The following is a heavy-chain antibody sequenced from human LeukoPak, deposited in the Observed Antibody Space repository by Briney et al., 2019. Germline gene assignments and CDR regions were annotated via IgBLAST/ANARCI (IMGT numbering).Heavy chain of an antibody. Sequence: PSQTLSLTCAVSGGSISSGGYSWSWIRQPPGKGLEWIGYIYHSGSTYYNPSLKSRVTISEDRSKNQFSLKLSSVTAADTAVYYCARQFMVRGVMNAFDIWGQGTMVTVSS. D-gene: IGHD3-10*01. V-gene: IGHV4-30-2*01. J-gene: IGHJ3*02. CDR3: ARQFMVRGVMNAFDI. CDR2: IYHSGST. CDR1: GGSISSGGYS.